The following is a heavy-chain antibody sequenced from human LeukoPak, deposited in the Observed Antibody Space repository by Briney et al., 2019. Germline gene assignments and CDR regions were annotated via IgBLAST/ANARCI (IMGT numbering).Heavy chain of an antibody. CDR2: ISYDGSNK. CDR1: GFTFSSYG. CDR3: AKDGRGHSYGYYY. Sequence: GSLRLSCAASGFTFSSYGMHWVRQAPGKGLEWVAVISYDGSNKYYADSVKGRFTISRDNSKNTLYLQMNSLRAEDTAVYYCAKDGRGHSYGYYYWGQGTLVTVSS. V-gene: IGHV3-30*18. J-gene: IGHJ4*02. D-gene: IGHD5-18*01.